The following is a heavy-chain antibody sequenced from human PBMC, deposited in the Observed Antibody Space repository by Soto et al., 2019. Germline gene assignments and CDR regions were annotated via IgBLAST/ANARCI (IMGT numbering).Heavy chain of an antibody. J-gene: IGHJ4*02. CDR2: IIPIFGTA. Sequence: RASVKVSCKASGGTFSSYAISWVRQAPGQGLEWMGGIIPIFGTANYAQKFQGRVTITADESTSTAYMELSSLRSEDTAVYYCARHYLRDGYNLDYFDYWGQGTLVTVSS. D-gene: IGHD5-12*01. CDR1: GGTFSSYA. CDR3: ARHYLRDGYNLDYFDY. V-gene: IGHV1-69*13.